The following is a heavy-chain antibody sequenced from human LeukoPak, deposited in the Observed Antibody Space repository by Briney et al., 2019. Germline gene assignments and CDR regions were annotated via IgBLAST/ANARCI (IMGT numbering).Heavy chain of an antibody. CDR2: IRYDGSNK. V-gene: IGHV3-30*02. CDR3: AKLPYCSSTSCYSYYMDV. CDR1: GFTFRSYG. J-gene: IGHJ6*03. Sequence: PGGSLRLSCAASGFTFRSYGMHWVRQAPGKGLEWVAFIRYDGSNKYYADSVKGRFTISRDNSKNTLYLQMNSLRAEDTAVYYCAKLPYCSSTSCYSYYMDVWGKGTTVTVSS. D-gene: IGHD2-2*02.